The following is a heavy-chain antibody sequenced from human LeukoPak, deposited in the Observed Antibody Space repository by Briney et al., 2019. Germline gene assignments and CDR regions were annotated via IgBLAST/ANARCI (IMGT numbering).Heavy chain of an antibody. CDR2: IYYSGSS. Sequence: SETLSLTCTVSGGSVSDVSYYWSWIRQHPGKGLEWIGYIYYSGSSYYNPSLKSRVTISVDTSKNQFSLKLSSVTAADTAVYYCAREGSGSYYYYYYYMDVWGKGTTVTVSS. J-gene: IGHJ6*03. D-gene: IGHD1-26*01. CDR1: GGSVSDVSYY. CDR3: AREGSGSYYYYYYYMDV. V-gene: IGHV4-31*03.